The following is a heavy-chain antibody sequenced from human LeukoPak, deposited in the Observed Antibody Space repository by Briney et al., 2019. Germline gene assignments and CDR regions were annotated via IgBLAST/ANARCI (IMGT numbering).Heavy chain of an antibody. CDR2: IYTSGST. Sequence: SETLSLTCTVSGGSISSGSYYWSWIRQPAGKGLEWIGRIYTSGSTNYNPSLKSRVTISVDTSKNQFSLKLSSVTAADTAVYYCARGLGYYGSGSYRRSGFDPWGQGTLVTVSS. J-gene: IGHJ5*02. CDR1: GGSISSGSYY. V-gene: IGHV4-61*02. CDR3: ARGLGYYGSGSYRRSGFDP. D-gene: IGHD3-10*01.